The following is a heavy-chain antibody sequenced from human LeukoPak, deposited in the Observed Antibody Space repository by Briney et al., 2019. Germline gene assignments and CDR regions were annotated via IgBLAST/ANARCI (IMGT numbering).Heavy chain of an antibody. CDR2: ISSSSSYI. Sequence: GGSLRLSCAASGFTLSDHYMNWVRQAPGKGLEWVSSISSSSSYIYYADSVKGRFTISRDNAKNSLYLLMNSLRAEDTAVYYCARDGYYDSSGYWTIWGQGTLVTVSS. J-gene: IGHJ4*02. CDR3: ARDGYYDSSGYWTI. V-gene: IGHV3-21*01. D-gene: IGHD3-22*01. CDR1: GFTLSDHY.